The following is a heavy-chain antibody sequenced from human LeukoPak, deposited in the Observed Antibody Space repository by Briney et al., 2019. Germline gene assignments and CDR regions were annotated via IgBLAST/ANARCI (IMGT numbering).Heavy chain of an antibody. CDR1: GGSISSYY. CDR3: ARHGYDSSGYYVDYYYYGMDV. D-gene: IGHD3-22*01. J-gene: IGHJ6*02. V-gene: IGHV4-59*08. CDR2: IYYSGST. Sequence: SETLSLTCTVSGGSISSYYWSWIRQPPGKGLEWIGYIYYSGSTNYNPSLKSRVTISVDTSKNQFSLKLSSVTAADTAVYCCARHGYDSSGYYVDYYYYGMDVWGQGTTVTVSS.